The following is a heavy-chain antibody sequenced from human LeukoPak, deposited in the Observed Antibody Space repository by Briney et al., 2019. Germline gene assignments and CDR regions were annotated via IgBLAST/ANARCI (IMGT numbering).Heavy chain of an antibody. CDR1: GFTFSSYA. V-gene: IGHV3-21*01. D-gene: IGHD1-7*01. J-gene: IGHJ4*02. Sequence: PGGSLRLSCAASGFTFSSYAMSWVRQAPGKGLEWVSSISSSSSYIYYADSVKGRFTISRDNAKNSLYLQMNSLRAEDTAVYYCARDDDWNYEDYWGQGTLVTVSS. CDR2: ISSSSSYI. CDR3: ARDDDWNYEDY.